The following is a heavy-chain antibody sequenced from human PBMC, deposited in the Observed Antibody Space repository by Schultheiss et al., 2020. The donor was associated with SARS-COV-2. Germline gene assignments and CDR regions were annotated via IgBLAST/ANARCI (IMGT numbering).Heavy chain of an antibody. CDR2: IIPIFGTA. CDR3: ARGFGELFPYYYYGMDV. J-gene: IGHJ6*02. Sequence: SVKVSCKASGGTFSSYAISWVRQAPGQGLEWMGGIIPIFGTANYAQKFQGRVTMTRNTSISTAYMELSSLRSEDTAVYYCARGFGELFPYYYYGMDVWGQGTTVTVSS. D-gene: IGHD3-10*01. CDR1: GGTFSSYA. V-gene: IGHV1-69*05.